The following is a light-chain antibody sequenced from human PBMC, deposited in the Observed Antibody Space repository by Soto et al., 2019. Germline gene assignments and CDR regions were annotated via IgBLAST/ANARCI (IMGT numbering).Light chain of an antibody. V-gene: IGLV8-61*01. CDR3: VLYMGGGVVS. J-gene: IGLJ2*01. CDR2: NTD. Sequence: QTVVTQEPSLSVSPGGTLTLTCGLTSGSVSTGHFPSWYQVTPGQPPRTLIYNTDSRSSGVPKRFSGSILGNKAALTITGAQADDESGYYCVLYMGGGVVSFGGGTKLTVL. CDR1: SGSVSTGHF.